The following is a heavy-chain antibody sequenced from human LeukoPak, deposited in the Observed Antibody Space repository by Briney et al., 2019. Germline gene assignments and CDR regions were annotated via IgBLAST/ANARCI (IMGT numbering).Heavy chain of an antibody. D-gene: IGHD4-17*01. J-gene: IGHJ4*02. CDR3: ARHRVRTVTTHFDY. CDR1: GGSISSYY. V-gene: IGHV4-59*08. CDR2: IYYSGST. Sequence: SETLSLTCTVSGGSISSYYWSWIRQPPGKGLEWIAYIYYSGSTNYNPSLKSRVTISVDTSKNQFSLKLSSVTAADTAVYYCARHRVRTVTTHFDYWGQGTLVTVSS.